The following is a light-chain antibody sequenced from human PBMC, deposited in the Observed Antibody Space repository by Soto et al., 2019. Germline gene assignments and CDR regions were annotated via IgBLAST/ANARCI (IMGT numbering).Light chain of an antibody. V-gene: IGKV3-11*01. CDR2: DAT. CDR1: QSVGSN. Sequence: VVLTQSPATLSLSLGESASLSCRASQSVGSNLAWYQQKRGQAPRLLIYDATERATGIPARFTGSRSETDFTLSISRLEPDDFAVYYCQQRSDRLSFGGGTVVEI. J-gene: IGKJ4*01. CDR3: QQRSDRLS.